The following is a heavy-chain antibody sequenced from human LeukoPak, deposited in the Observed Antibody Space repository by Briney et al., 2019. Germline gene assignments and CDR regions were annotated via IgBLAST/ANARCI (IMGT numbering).Heavy chain of an antibody. D-gene: IGHD6-6*01. J-gene: IGHJ4*02. V-gene: IGHV4-39*07. Sequence: PSETLSLTCTVSGGSISSSSYYWSWIRQPPGKGLEWIGEINHSGSTNYNPSLKSRVTISVDTSKNQFSLKLSSVTAADTAVYYCARGLGSASAAFIAARREGVEYYFDYWGQGTLVTVSS. CDR2: INHSGST. CDR1: GGSISSSSYY. CDR3: ARGLGSASAAFIAARREGVEYYFDY.